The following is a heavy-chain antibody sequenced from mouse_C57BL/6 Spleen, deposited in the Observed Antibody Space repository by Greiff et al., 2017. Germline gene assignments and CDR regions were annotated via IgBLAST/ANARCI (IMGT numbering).Heavy chain of an antibody. CDR1: GYSITSGYD. D-gene: IGHD2-4*01. V-gene: IGHV3-1*01. J-gene: IGHJ4*01. CDR3: ASNYDYDGAMDY. Sequence: EVHLVESGPGMVKPSQSLSLTCTVTGYSITSGYDWHWIRHFPGNKLEWMGYISYSGSTNYNPSLKSRISITHDTSKNHFFLKLNSVTTEDTATYYCASNYDYDGAMDYWGQGTSVTVSS. CDR2: ISYSGST.